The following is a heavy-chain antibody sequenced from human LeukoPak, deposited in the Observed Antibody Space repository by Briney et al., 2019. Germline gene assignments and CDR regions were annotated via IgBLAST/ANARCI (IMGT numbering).Heavy chain of an antibody. CDR3: ARIHDYGDLGPYYFDY. CDR1: GGSISSSNW. Sequence: PSETLSLTCAVSGGSISSSNWWSWVRQPPGKGLEWIGETYHSGSTNYNPSLKSRVTISVDKSKNQFSLKLSSVTAADTAVYYCARIHDYGDLGPYYFDYWGQGTLVTVSS. D-gene: IGHD4-17*01. V-gene: IGHV4-4*02. CDR2: TYHSGST. J-gene: IGHJ4*02.